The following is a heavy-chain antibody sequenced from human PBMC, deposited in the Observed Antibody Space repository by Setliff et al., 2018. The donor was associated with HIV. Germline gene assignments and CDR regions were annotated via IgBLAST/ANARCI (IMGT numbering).Heavy chain of an antibody. CDR3: ARDRHYYGSGSYGP. Sequence: PSETLSLTCTVSGDSVRSRPYYWNWIRQPAGKGLEWIGRIYDSGATNYKPSLKSRVTMSIDKSNNQFSLYLTSVTAADTAIYYCARDRHYYGSGSYGPWGQGILVTVSS. CDR2: IYDSGAT. J-gene: IGHJ5*02. CDR1: GDSVRSRPYY. V-gene: IGHV4-61*10. D-gene: IGHD3-10*01.